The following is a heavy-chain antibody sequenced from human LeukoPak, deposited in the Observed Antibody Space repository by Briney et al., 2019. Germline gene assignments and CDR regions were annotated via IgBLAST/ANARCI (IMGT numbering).Heavy chain of an antibody. CDR2: ISGSGGST. V-gene: IGHV3-23*01. J-gene: IGHJ4*02. D-gene: IGHD3-10*01. CDR3: ARGFLGSGTPGDY. CDR1: GFTFSSYA. Sequence: GGSLRLSCAASGFTFSSYAMSWVRQAPGKGLEWVSAISGSGGSTYYADSVKGRFTISRDNSKNTLYLQMNSLRAEDTAVYYCARGFLGSGTPGDYWGQGTLVTVSS.